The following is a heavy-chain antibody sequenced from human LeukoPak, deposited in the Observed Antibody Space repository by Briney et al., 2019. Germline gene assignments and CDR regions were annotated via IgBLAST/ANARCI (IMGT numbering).Heavy chain of an antibody. Sequence: PGGSLRLSCAASGFTFSSYAMSWVRQAPGKGLEWVSVIYSGGSTYYADSVKGRFTISRDNSKNTLYLQMNSLRAEDTAVYYCATVVPRGYFDYWGQGTLVTVSS. CDR1: GFTFSSYA. V-gene: IGHV3-53*01. CDR3: ATVVPRGYFDY. J-gene: IGHJ4*02. CDR2: IYSGGST. D-gene: IGHD2-15*01.